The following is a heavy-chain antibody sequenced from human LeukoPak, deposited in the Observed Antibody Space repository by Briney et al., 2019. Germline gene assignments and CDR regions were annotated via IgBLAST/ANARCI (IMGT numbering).Heavy chain of an antibody. CDR2: ISSDGGEK. V-gene: IGHV3-30*03. Sequence: GGSLRLSCAASGFTFSNYGIHWVRQAPGKGLEWVAVISSDGGEKYYSDSVQGRFTISRDNSKNTLYLQMNSLRVEDTALYYCARNEAGWGQGTMVTVSS. CDR3: ARNEAG. CDR1: GFTFSNYG. J-gene: IGHJ3*01.